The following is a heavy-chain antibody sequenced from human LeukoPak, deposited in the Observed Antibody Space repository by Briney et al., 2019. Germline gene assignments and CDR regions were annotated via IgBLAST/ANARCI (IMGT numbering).Heavy chain of an antibody. CDR2: ISSSSSYI. D-gene: IGHD6-19*01. J-gene: IGHJ4*02. CDR1: GFTFSSYS. Sequence: PEGSLRLSCAASGFTFSSYSMNWVRQAPGKGLEWVSSISSSSSYIYYADSVKGRFTISRDNAKNSLYLEMNSLRAEDTAVYYCAAGYSSGWYYFDYWGQGTLVTVSS. V-gene: IGHV3-21*01. CDR3: AAGYSSGWYYFDY.